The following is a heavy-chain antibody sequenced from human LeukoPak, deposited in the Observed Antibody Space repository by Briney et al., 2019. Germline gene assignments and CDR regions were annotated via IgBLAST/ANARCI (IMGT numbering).Heavy chain of an antibody. D-gene: IGHD6-13*01. Sequence: GGSLRLSCTASGFIFGDYAMSWFRQAPGKGLEWVGFIRGKPFGGTTEYAASVKGRFTISRDDSKSIAYLQMNSLKTEDTAVYYCTRGRSAAAGTADLWGQGTLVTVSS. CDR3: TRGRSAAAGTADL. CDR2: IRGKPFGGTT. CDR1: GFIFGDYA. V-gene: IGHV3-49*03. J-gene: IGHJ5*02.